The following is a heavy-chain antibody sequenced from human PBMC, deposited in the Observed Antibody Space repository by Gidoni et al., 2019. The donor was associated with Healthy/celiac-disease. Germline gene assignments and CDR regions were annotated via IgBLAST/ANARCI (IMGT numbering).Heavy chain of an antibody. J-gene: IGHJ4*02. V-gene: IGHV3-48*02. CDR1: GFTFSSYS. CDR2: ISSSSSTI. D-gene: IGHD3-22*01. CDR3: ARDWGYYDSSGYYELIDY. Sequence: PGGSLRLSCAASGFTFSSYSMNWVRQAPGKGLEWVSYISSSSSTIYYADSVKGRFTIARDNAKNSLYLQMNSLRDEDTAVYYCARDWGYYDSSGYYELIDYWGQGTLVTVSS.